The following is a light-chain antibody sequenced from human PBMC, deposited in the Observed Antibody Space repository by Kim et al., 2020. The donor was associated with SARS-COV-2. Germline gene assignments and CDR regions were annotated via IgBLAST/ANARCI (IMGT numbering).Light chain of an antibody. V-gene: IGKV3-20*01. CDR1: DNVNTC. J-gene: IGKJ2*01. CDR2: GAS. Sequence: SLTPGERATLSCRASDNVNTCLTWYQQKPGQAPRLLVSGASNRATDIPDRFSGSGSGTDFTLTINRLEPEDFAVYFCHQCYTTPDTFGQGTKLEI. CDR3: HQCYTTPDT.